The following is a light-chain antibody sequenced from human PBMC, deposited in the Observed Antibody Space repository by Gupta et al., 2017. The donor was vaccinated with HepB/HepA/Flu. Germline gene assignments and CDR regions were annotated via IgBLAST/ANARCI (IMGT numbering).Light chain of an antibody. CDR1: QSISSY. V-gene: IGKV1-39*01. CDR3: QQSYNTPRT. CDR2: AAS. Sequence: DIQMTQPPSSLSASVGDRVTSACRASQSISSYLNWYQQKPGKAPELLIYAASGLQSGVPSRFSGSGSGTDFTLTISSLQPEDFATYYCQQSYNTPRTFGQGTKVEIK. J-gene: IGKJ1*01.